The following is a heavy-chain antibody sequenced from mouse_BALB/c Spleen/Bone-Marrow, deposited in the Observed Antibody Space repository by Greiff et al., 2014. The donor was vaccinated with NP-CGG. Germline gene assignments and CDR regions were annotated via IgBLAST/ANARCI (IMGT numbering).Heavy chain of an antibody. V-gene: IGHV1-54*01. D-gene: IGHD4-1*01. Sequence: VQLQQSGAELVRPGTSVTVSCKASGYAFTNYLIEWVKQRPGQGLEWIGVINPGSGGINYNEKFRVKATMTADKSSSIVYMQISSVTSGDSAVYFCARELGRGFAYWGQGTLVTVSA. J-gene: IGHJ3*01. CDR1: GYAFTNYL. CDR3: ARELGRGFAY. CDR2: INPGSGGI.